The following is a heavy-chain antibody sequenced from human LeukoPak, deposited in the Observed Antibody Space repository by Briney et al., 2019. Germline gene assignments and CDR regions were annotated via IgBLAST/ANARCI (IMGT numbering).Heavy chain of an antibody. Sequence: PGGSLRLSCAASGFTFSGYSMNWVRQAPGKGLEWVSSISTSSSYIYYADSVKGRFTISRDNAKKSLYLQMNSLRAEDTAVYYCAELGITMIGGVWGKGTTVTISS. V-gene: IGHV3-21*01. D-gene: IGHD3-10*02. CDR2: ISTSSSYI. CDR3: AELGITMIGGV. CDR1: GFTFSGYS. J-gene: IGHJ6*04.